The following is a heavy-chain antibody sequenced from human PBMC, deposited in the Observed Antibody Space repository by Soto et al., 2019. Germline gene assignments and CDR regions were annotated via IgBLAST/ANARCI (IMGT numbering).Heavy chain of an antibody. Sequence: ASVKVSCKASGYTFNIYAMHWVRQAPGQGPEWKGWINVADGDTKYSQNFQGRVSITADTSANTAYMELTSLTSEDTAVYYCARFLMGSTTLDYWGQGTPVTVSS. V-gene: IGHV1-3*01. CDR2: INVADGDT. D-gene: IGHD1-1*01. CDR1: GYTFNIYA. J-gene: IGHJ4*02. CDR3: ARFLMGSTTLDY.